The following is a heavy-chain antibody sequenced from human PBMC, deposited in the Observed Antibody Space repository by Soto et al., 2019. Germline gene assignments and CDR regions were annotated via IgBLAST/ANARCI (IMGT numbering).Heavy chain of an antibody. D-gene: IGHD2-15*01. V-gene: IGHV3-7*01. CDR3: VRDGGCRGGSCSYGLDV. Sequence: SLRLSCAASGFSFSSYWMSWVRQAPGKGLEWVANIKQDGREKYYVDSVKGRFTISRDNAKNSLYVQMNSLRAEDTAVYYCVRDGGCRGGSCSYGLDVWGQGTTVTVSS. CDR1: GFSFSSYW. J-gene: IGHJ6*02. CDR2: IKQDGREK.